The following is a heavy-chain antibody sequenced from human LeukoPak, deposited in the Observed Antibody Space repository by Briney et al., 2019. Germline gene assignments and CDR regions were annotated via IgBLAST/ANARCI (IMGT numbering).Heavy chain of an antibody. D-gene: IGHD3-22*01. CDR1: GFTFSSYG. CDR3: TTDRTPNYYDSSGYRDY. V-gene: IGHV3-30*02. Sequence: GGSLRLSCAASGFTFSSYGMHWVRQAPGKGLEWVAFIRYDGSNKYYADSVKGRFTISRDNSKNTLYLQMNSLKTEDTAVYYCTTDRTPNYYDSSGYRDYWGQGTLVTVSS. J-gene: IGHJ4*02. CDR2: IRYDGSNK.